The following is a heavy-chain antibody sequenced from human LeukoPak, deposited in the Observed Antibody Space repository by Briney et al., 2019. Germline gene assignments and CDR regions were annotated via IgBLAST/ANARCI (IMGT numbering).Heavy chain of an antibody. CDR1: GFTFSSYS. V-gene: IGHV3-21*05. CDR3: ARRQYQLLQSPYYYYGMDV. D-gene: IGHD2-2*01. J-gene: IGHJ6*04. Sequence: PGGSLRLSCAASGFTFSSYSMNWVRQAPGKGLEWVSYISSSSSYTDYADPVKGRFTISRDNAKNSLYLQMNSLRAEDTAVYYCARRQYQLLQSPYYYYGMDVWGKGTTVTVSS. CDR2: ISSSSSYT.